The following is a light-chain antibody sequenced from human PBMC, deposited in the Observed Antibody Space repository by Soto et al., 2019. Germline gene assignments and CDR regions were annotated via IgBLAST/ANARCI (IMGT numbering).Light chain of an antibody. CDR2: SND. CDR3: EAWDDSLYGAV. Sequence: QAVVTQPPSASGTPGQRVTISYSGSSSNIGTNTINWYKQLPGTAPKLLIYSNDLRPSGVPDRFSGSKSGTSASLAISGLQSEDEADYYCEAWDDSLYGAVFGGGTKVTVL. CDR1: SSNIGTNT. V-gene: IGLV1-44*01. J-gene: IGLJ2*01.